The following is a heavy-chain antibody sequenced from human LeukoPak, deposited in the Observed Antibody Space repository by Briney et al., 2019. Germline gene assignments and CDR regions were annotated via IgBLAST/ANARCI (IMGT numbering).Heavy chain of an antibody. CDR2: IRYDGSNK. V-gene: IGHV3-30*02. CDR1: GFTLRSYT. Sequence: GGSLRLSCAASGFTLRSYTMNWVRPAPGKGLEWGALIRYDGSNKYYADCVKGRLTISREPSEHTLYMQMNSLRAEDTAVYYCAIVLMIVVVSPDAFDIWGQGPMATVPS. D-gene: IGHD3-22*01. J-gene: IGHJ3*02. CDR3: AIVLMIVVVSPDAFDI.